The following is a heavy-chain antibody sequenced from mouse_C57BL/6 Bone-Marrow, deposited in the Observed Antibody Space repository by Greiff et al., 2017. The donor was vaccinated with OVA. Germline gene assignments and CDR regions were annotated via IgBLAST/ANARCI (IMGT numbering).Heavy chain of an antibody. J-gene: IGHJ4*01. CDR3: AREDPTVVAPNY. Sequence: QVQLQQSGAELVKPGASVKMSCKASGYTFTSYWITWVKQRPGQGLEWIGDIYPGSGSTNYNEKFKSKATLTVDTSSSTAYMQLSSLTSEDSAVYYCAREDPTVVAPNYWGQGTSVTVSS. D-gene: IGHD1-1*01. CDR1: GYTFTSYW. V-gene: IGHV1-55*01. CDR2: IYPGSGST.